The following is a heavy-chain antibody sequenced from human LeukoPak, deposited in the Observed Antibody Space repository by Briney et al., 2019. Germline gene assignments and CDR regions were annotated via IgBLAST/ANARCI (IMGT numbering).Heavy chain of an antibody. Sequence: GGSLRLSCAVSGFSFSSYAMSWVRQAPGKGLEWVSTVSETGDGTYYADSVKGRFIICRDNSKNTFYLQMDSLRADDTAMYYCAKGKVNHLGGLDYWGQGTLVTVSS. D-gene: IGHD1-14*01. CDR2: VSETGDGT. V-gene: IGHV3-23*01. CDR1: GFSFSSYA. J-gene: IGHJ4*02. CDR3: AKGKVNHLGGLDY.